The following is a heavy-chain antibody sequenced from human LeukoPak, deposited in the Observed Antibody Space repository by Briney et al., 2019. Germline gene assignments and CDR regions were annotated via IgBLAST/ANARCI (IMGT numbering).Heavy chain of an antibody. V-gene: IGHV3-53*01. CDR2: IYSGGNT. D-gene: IGHD6-19*01. Sequence: GGSLRLSCAASGFTVSSNYMSWVRQAPGKGLEWVSVIYSGGNTYYTDSVKGRFTISRDTSKNTLYLQMNSLRAEDTAIYYCATTSSGWYLVYWGQGTLVTVSS. CDR1: GFTVSSNY. J-gene: IGHJ4*02. CDR3: ATTSSGWYLVY.